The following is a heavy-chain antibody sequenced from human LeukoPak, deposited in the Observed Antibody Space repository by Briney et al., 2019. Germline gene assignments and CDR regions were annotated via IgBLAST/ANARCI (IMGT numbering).Heavy chain of an antibody. CDR3: ARDDGGQWLVRGPGWFDP. D-gene: IGHD6-19*01. Sequence: GASVKVSCKASGGTFSSYAISWVRQAPGQGLEWMGRIIPILGIANYAQKFQGRVTITADKSTSTAYMELSSLRSEDTAVYYCARDDGGQWLVRGPGWFDPWGQGTLVTVSS. V-gene: IGHV1-69*04. CDR1: GGTFSSYA. J-gene: IGHJ5*02. CDR2: IIPILGIA.